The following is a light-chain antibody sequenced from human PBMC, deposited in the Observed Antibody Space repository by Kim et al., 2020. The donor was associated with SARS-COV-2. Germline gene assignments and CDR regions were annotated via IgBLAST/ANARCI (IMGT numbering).Light chain of an antibody. CDR3: NSRDSSGNHVV. V-gene: IGLV3-19*01. CDR2: GKN. Sequence: SSELTQDPAVSVALGQTVRITCQGDSLRSYYASWYQQKPGQAPVIVIYGKNNRPSGIQDRFSGSSSGNTASLTITGAQAEDEADYYCNSRDSSGNHVVFGGGTQLTVL. J-gene: IGLJ2*01. CDR1: SLRSYY.